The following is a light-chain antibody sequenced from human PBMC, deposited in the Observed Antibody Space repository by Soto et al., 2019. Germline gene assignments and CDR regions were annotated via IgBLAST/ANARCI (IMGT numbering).Light chain of an antibody. Sequence: EVVLTQSPDTLSLPPGERATLSCRASQSISIYLAWYQQKPGQAPRLLIYDASSRTTGIPARLSGSGSGTDFTLTLSSLEPEDFAVYYCQQLTDWPPQWTFGQGTKVEIK. CDR3: QQLTDWPPQWT. CDR2: DAS. CDR1: QSISIY. J-gene: IGKJ1*01. V-gene: IGKV3-11*01.